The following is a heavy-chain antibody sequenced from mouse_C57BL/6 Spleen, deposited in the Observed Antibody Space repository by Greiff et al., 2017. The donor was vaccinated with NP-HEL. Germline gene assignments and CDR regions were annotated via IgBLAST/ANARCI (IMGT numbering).Heavy chain of an antibody. D-gene: IGHD1-1*01. V-gene: IGHV1-82*01. CDR1: GYAFSSSW. Sequence: VQLQQSGPELVKPGASVKISCKASGYAFSSSWMNWVKQRPGKGLEWIGRFYPGDGDTNYNGKFKGKATLTADKSSSTAYMQLSSLTSEDSAVYFCARGFITTVVGDYYAMDYWGQGTSVTVSS. J-gene: IGHJ4*01. CDR3: ARGFITTVVGDYYAMDY. CDR2: FYPGDGDT.